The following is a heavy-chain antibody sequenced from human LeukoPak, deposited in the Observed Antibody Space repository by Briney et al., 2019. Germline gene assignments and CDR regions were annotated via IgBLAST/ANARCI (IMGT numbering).Heavy chain of an antibody. V-gene: IGHV3-66*04. J-gene: IGHJ3*02. CDR3: ARHKITMIPAGDAFDI. D-gene: IGHD3-22*01. CDR1: GFTVSSNY. CDR2: IYSGGSA. Sequence: GGSLRLSCAASGFTVSSNYMSWVRQAPGKGLEWVSVIYSGGSAYYADSVKGRFTISRDNSKNTLYLQMNSLRAEDTAVYYCARHKITMIPAGDAFDIWGQGTMVTVSS.